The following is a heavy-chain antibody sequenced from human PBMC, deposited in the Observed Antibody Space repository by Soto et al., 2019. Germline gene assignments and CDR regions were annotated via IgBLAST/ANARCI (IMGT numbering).Heavy chain of an antibody. V-gene: IGHV4-34*01. J-gene: IGHJ4*02. D-gene: IGHD7-27*01. CDR1: GGSLSGYY. Sequence: QMQLQQWGAGLLKPSETLSLTCAVYGGSLSGYYWSWIRQPPGKGLEWIGEINHSGSTNYNPSLKSRVTISVDTSKNQFSLKLSSVTAADTAVYYCARGWGRIFDYWGQGTLVTVSS. CDR2: INHSGST. CDR3: ARGWGRIFDY.